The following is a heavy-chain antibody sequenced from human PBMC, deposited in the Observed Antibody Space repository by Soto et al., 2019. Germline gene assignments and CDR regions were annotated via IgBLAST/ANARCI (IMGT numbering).Heavy chain of an antibody. CDR3: ARHFPEGRLRYYFDY. Sequence: QLQLQESGPGLVKPSETLSLTCTVSGGSISSSSYYWGWIRQPPGKGLEWIGSIYYSGSTYYNPSYKSRDTISVDTSKYQCSLKRSFVTAADTAVYYCARHFPEGRLRYYFDYWGQGTLVTVSS. CDR1: GGSISSSSYY. CDR2: IYYSGST. J-gene: IGHJ4*02. V-gene: IGHV4-39*01.